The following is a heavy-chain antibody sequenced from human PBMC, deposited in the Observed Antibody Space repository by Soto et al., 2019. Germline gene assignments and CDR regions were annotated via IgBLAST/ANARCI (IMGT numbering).Heavy chain of an antibody. J-gene: IGHJ4*02. CDR2: ISAYDGST. CDR3: ARDPASTYSTSSLDS. Sequence: ASVKVSCKASGYTFTTYGITWVRQAPGQGLEWMGWISAYDGSTNYAQKFQGRVSMTTDSSTSTAYMDLRSLRSDDTAVYYCARDPASTYSTSSLDSWGQGTLVTVSS. CDR1: GYTFTTYG. V-gene: IGHV1-18*04. D-gene: IGHD6-6*01.